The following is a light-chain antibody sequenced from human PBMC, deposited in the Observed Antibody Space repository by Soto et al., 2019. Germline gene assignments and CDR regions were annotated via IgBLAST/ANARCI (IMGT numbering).Light chain of an antibody. CDR2: DVN. CDR3: TSWTTSTTMI. CDR1: SSDIGAYNY. Sequence: QSAVTQPASVSGSPGQSITISCTGTSSDIGAYNYVSWYQQHPGKAPKLMIYDVNIRPSGVSNRFSGSKSGNTASLTISGLQAEDEADYYCTSWTTSTTMIFGGGTKVTVL. V-gene: IGLV2-14*03. J-gene: IGLJ2*01.